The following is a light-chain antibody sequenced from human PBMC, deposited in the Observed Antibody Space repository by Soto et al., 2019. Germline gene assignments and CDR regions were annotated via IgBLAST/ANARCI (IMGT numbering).Light chain of an antibody. Sequence: QSALTQPPSASGSPGQSVTISCTGTSSDVGGYTYVSWYQQHPGKAPKLMIYEVTKRPSGVPDRFFGSRSGNTASLTISGLQAEDEGEYYCSSYAGNYIFVFGTGTKLTVL. CDR1: SSDVGGYTY. CDR2: EVT. CDR3: SSYAGNYIFV. V-gene: IGLV2-8*01. J-gene: IGLJ1*01.